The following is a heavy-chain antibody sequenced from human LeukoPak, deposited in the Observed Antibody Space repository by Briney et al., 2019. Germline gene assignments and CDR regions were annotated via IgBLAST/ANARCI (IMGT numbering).Heavy chain of an antibody. CDR1: GGTFSSYS. J-gene: IGHJ4*02. CDR2: IIPIFGTA. D-gene: IGHD3-22*01. V-gene: IGHV1-69*13. Sequence: SVKVSCKASGGTFSSYSIDWVRQAPGQGLEWMGGIIPIFGTANYAQKFQGRVTIIADESTSTVYMELSSLRSEDTAVYYCARFTYYYDSSGIGIFDYWGQGTLVTVSS. CDR3: ARFTYYYDSSGIGIFDY.